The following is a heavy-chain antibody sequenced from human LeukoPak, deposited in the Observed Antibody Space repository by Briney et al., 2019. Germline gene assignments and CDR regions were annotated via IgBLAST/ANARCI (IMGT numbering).Heavy chain of an antibody. Sequence: ASVKVSCKASGYTFTSYAMNWVRQAPGQGLEWMGWINTNTGNPTYAQGFTGRFVFSLDTSVSTAYLQISSLEAEDTAVYYCATGYSSGWLSDYYGMDVWGQGTTVTVSS. V-gene: IGHV7-4-1*02. CDR3: ATGYSSGWLSDYYGMDV. J-gene: IGHJ6*02. CDR1: GYTFTSYA. D-gene: IGHD6-19*01. CDR2: INTNTGNP.